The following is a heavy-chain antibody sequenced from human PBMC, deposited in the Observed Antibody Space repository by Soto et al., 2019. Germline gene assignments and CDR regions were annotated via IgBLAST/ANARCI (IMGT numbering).Heavy chain of an antibody. CDR1: GFSFKNYA. V-gene: IGHV3-33*01. CDR3: ARLVGVNWEDEPPYYYDLDV. CDR2: IWYDGQNK. D-gene: IGHD1-1*01. J-gene: IGHJ6*01. Sequence: QVQLVESGGGVVQPGRSLRLSCVTSGFSFKNYAMHWVRQAPGKGLEWVAVIWYDGQNKYYEDSGKGRFTISRDNSKKTLYLHMNRVRDGITAVYYCARLVGVNWEDEPPYYYDLDVWGQGTTVTVSS.